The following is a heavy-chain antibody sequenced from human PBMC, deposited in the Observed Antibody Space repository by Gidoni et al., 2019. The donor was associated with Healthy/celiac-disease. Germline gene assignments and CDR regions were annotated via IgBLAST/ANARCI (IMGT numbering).Heavy chain of an antibody. Sequence: QVQLQESGPGLVKPSETLSLTCPVSVCSISSYYWSWIRQPPGKGLEWIGYIYYSGSTNYNPSIKSRVTISVDTSKNQFSLKLSSVTAADTAVYYCAREFYDSSGYFDYWGQGTLVTVSS. CDR1: VCSISSYY. CDR2: IYYSGST. J-gene: IGHJ4*02. D-gene: IGHD3-22*01. CDR3: AREFYDSSGYFDY. V-gene: IGHV4-59*01.